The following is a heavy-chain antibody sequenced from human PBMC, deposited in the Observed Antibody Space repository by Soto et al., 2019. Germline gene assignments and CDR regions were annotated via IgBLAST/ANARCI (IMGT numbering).Heavy chain of an antibody. CDR2: IYWDDHK. CDR1: GFSLSTSGVG. CDR3: APVPIYTTSWYINDY. Sequence: QITLKESGPTLVKPTQTLTLTCTFSGFSLSTSGVGVGWIRQPPQKALEWLALIYWDDHKRYSPSLKSRLKITKDTSKNQVVLTMTNMDPVDTATYYCAPVPIYTTSWYINDYWGQGTLVTVSS. V-gene: IGHV2-5*02. D-gene: IGHD6-13*01. J-gene: IGHJ4*02.